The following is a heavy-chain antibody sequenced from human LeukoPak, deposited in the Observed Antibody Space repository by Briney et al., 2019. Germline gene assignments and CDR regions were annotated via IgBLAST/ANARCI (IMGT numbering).Heavy chain of an antibody. CDR1: GYTFTGYY. CDR2: ISAYNGNT. J-gene: IGHJ4*02. Sequence: ASVKVSCKASGYTFTGYYMHWVRQAPGQGLEWMGWISAYNGNTNYAQKLQGRVTMTTDTSTSTAYMELRSLRSDDTAVYYCARDLDAYYGSGSYPYWGQGTLVTVSS. V-gene: IGHV1-18*04. CDR3: ARDLDAYYGSGSYPY. D-gene: IGHD3-10*01.